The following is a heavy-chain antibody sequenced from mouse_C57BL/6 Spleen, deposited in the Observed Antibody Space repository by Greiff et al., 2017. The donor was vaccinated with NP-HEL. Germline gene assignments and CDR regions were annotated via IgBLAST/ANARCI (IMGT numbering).Heavy chain of an antibody. Sequence: ESGPGLVKPSQSLSLTCSVTGYSITSGYYWNWIRQFPGNKLEWMGYISYDGSNNYNPSLKNRISITRDTSKNQFFLKLNSVTTEDTATYYCAATMVTTRLFAYWGQGTLVTVSA. D-gene: IGHD2-2*01. J-gene: IGHJ3*01. V-gene: IGHV3-6*01. CDR1: GYSITSGYY. CDR2: ISYDGSN. CDR3: AATMVTTRLFAY.